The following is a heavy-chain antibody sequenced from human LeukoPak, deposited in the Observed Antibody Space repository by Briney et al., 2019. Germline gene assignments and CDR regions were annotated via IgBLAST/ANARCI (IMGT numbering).Heavy chain of an antibody. D-gene: IGHD1-26*01. J-gene: IGHJ4*02. CDR1: GFTFGDYA. Sequence: GGSLRLSCTASGFTFGDYAMSWFRQAPGKGLEWVGFIRSKAYGGTTEYAASVKGRFTISRDDSKSIAYLQMNSLKAEDTAVYYCTRGALVGATYFDYWGQGTLVTVSS. CDR3: TRGALVGATYFDY. CDR2: IRSKAYGGTT. V-gene: IGHV3-49*03.